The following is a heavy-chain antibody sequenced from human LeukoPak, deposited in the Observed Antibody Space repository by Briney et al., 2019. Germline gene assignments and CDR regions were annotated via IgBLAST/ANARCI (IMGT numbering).Heavy chain of an antibody. CDR1: SGSISTSSYY. CDR3: ARHPSSAWHADY. CDR2: ISYSGTT. J-gene: IGHJ4*01. D-gene: IGHD6-25*01. Sequence: SETLTLTCTVSSGSISTSSYYWGWIRQPPGKGLEWIGSISYSGTTYYNPSLKSRVTISVDTSNNQFSLRLTSVTAADTAVYFCARHPSSAWHADYWGHGTLVTVSS. V-gene: IGHV4-39*01.